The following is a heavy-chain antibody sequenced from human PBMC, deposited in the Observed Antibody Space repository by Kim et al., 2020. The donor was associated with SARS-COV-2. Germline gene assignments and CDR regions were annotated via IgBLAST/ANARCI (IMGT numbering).Heavy chain of an antibody. Sequence: SETLSLTCTVSGGSISSYYWSWIRQPPGKGLEWIGYIYYSGSTNYNPSLKSRVTISVDTSKNQFSLKLSSVTAADTAVYYCARDLDPEYQLPLGGGMDVWGQGTTVTVSS. J-gene: IGHJ6*02. V-gene: IGHV4-59*13. CDR1: GGSISSYY. CDR3: ARDLDPEYQLPLGGGMDV. CDR2: IYYSGST. D-gene: IGHD2-2*01.